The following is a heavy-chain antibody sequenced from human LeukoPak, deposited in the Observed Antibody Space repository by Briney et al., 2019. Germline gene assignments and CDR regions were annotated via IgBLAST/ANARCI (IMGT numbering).Heavy chain of an antibody. V-gene: IGHV3-48*02. J-gene: IGHJ4*02. D-gene: IGHD7-27*01. Sequence: PVGSLRLSCAASGFTFSSYSMNSVRQAPGEGLEWVLDITISSSTIYYADSVKGRFTIYRDNAKNSLYLQMYSLRDEDTAVYYCAREALANWHPTLDYWGQGTLVTVSS. CDR3: AREALANWHPTLDY. CDR1: GFTFSSYS. CDR2: ITISSSTI.